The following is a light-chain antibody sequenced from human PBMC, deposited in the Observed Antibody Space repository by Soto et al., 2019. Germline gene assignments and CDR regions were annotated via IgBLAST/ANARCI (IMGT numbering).Light chain of an antibody. CDR2: DVS. J-gene: IGLJ2*01. CDR3: SSYTSSSTHVV. V-gene: IGLV2-14*01. CDR1: SSDVGGYNY. Sequence: QSVLTQPASVSGSPGQSITISCTGTSSDVGGYNYVSWYQQHPGKAPKLMIYDVSNRPSGVSDRFSGSKSGNTASLTISGLQAEDVADYYCSSYTSSSTHVVFGGGTKLTVL.